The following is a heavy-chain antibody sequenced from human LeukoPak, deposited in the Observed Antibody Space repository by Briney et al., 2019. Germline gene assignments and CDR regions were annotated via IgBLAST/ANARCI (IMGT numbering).Heavy chain of an antibody. CDR1: GGTFSSYA. Sequence: SVKVSCKASGGTFSSYAISWVRQAPGQGLEWMGGIIPIFGTANYAQKFQERVTITRDMSTSTAYMELSSLRSEDTAVYYCAAGYGDYVWYFDLWGRGTLVTVSS. J-gene: IGHJ2*01. CDR3: AAGYGDYVWYFDL. CDR2: IIPIFGTA. D-gene: IGHD4-17*01. V-gene: IGHV1-69*05.